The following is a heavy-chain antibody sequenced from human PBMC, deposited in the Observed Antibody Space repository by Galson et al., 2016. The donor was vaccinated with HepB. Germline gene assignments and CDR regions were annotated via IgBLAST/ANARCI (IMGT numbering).Heavy chain of an antibody. CDR2: ISYDGSNK. Sequence: LRLSCATSGFRFSSYGMHWVRQAPGKGLEWVAVISYDGSNKYYADSVKGRFTISRDNSKNTLYLQMNSLRAEDTAVYYCVKDQGILRHFDWLTYDAFDMWGQGTMVTVSS. D-gene: IGHD3-9*01. CDR1: GFRFSSYG. J-gene: IGHJ3*02. CDR3: VKDQGILRHFDWLTYDAFDM. V-gene: IGHV3-30*18.